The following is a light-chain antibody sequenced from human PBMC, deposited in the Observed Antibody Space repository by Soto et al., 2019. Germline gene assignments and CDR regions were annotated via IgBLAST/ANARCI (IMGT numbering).Light chain of an antibody. CDR1: QSVLYSSNNKNY. CDR2: WAS. J-gene: IGKJ4*01. Sequence: DIVMTQSPDSLAVSLGERATINCKSSQSVLYSSNNKNYLAWYQQKPGQPPNLLIYWASTRESGVPDRFSGSGSGTDLTLTISSLQAEDVAVYYCQQYYTNALTFGGGTKVGVK. CDR3: QQYYTNALT. V-gene: IGKV4-1*01.